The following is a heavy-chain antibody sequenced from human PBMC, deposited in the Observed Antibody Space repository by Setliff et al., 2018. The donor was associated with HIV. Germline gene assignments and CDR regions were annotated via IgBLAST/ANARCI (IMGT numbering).Heavy chain of an antibody. J-gene: IGHJ4*02. CDR2: IIPILGVA. CDR3: AREGNSGHGGQIEFDY. CDR1: GGTFNTYV. D-gene: IGHD1-26*01. Sequence: SVKVSCKASGGTFNTYVISWLRQAPGQGLEWMGGIIPILGVANYAQKFQGRLTITADKSTNTAYMELSSLRSDDTALYYCAREGNSGHGGQIEFDYWGQGTLVTVSS. V-gene: IGHV1-69*10.